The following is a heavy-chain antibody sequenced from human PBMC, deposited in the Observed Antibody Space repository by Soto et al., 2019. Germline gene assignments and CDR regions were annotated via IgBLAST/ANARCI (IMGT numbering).Heavy chain of an antibody. CDR1: GGTFSSYA. CDR2: IIPIFGTA. J-gene: IGHJ5*02. V-gene: IGHV1-69*13. D-gene: IGHD5-12*01. Sequence: SVKVSCKASGGTFSSYAISWVRQAPGQGLEWMGGIIPIFGTANYAQKFQGRGTITADESTSTAYMELSSLRSEDTAVYYCGRDFLRLRWKHNWFEPWGQVTLGTVSS. CDR3: GRDFLRLRWKHNWFEP.